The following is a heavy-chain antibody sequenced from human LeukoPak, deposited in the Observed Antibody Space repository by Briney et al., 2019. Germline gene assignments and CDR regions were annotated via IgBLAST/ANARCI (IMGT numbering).Heavy chain of an antibody. CDR2: ISYDGSNK. V-gene: IGHV3-30*14. Sequence: GGSLRLSCAASGFTFSSYAMHWVRQAPGKGLEWVAVISYDGSNKYYADSVKGRFTISRDNSKNTLYLQMSSLRAEDTAVYYCVSGYCSSTSCRPDVWGQGTTVTVSS. J-gene: IGHJ6*02. D-gene: IGHD2-2*03. CDR3: VSGYCSSTSCRPDV. CDR1: GFTFSSYA.